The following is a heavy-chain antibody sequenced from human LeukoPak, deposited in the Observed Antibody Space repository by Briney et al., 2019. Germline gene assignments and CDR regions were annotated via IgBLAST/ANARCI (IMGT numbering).Heavy chain of an antibody. J-gene: IGHJ4*02. CDR3: ASNLYCSSTSCYTGGTFDY. V-gene: IGHV4-34*01. Sequence: PSETLSLTCAVYGGSFSGYYWSWIRQPPGKGLEWIGEINHSGSTNYNPSLKSRVTISVDTSKNQFSLKLSSVTAADTAVYYCASNLYCSSTSCYTGGTFDYWGQGTLVTVSS. CDR2: INHSGST. D-gene: IGHD2-2*02. CDR1: GGSFSGYY.